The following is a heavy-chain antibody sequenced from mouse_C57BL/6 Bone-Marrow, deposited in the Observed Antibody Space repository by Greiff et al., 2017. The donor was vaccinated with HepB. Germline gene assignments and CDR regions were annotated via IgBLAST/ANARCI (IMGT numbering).Heavy chain of an antibody. J-gene: IGHJ3*01. CDR3: ARADSAWFAY. Sequence: VQLQQPGAELVRPGSSVKLSCKASGYTFTRYWMHWVKQRPIQGLEWIGNIDPSDSETHYNQKFKDKATLTVDKSSSTAYMQLSSLTSEDSAVYYCARADSAWFAYWGQGTLVTVSA. CDR2: IDPSDSET. D-gene: IGHD6-1*01. V-gene: IGHV1-52*01. CDR1: GYTFTRYW.